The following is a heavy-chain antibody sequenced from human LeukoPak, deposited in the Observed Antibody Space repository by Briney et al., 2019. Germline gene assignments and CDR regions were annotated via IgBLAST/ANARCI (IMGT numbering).Heavy chain of an antibody. CDR2: INPNSGGT. CDR1: GYTFTGYY. Sequence: GASVKVSCKASGYTFTGYYMHWVRQAPGQGLEWMGWINPNSGGTNYAQKFQGRVTMTRDTSISTAYMELSRLRSDDTAVYYCARIVRLAYCGGDCPQIPDYWGQGTLVTVSS. J-gene: IGHJ4*02. V-gene: IGHV1-2*02. CDR3: ARIVRLAYCGGDCPQIPDY. D-gene: IGHD2-21*02.